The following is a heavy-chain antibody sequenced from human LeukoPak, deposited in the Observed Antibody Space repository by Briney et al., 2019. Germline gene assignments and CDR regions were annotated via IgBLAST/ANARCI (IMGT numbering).Heavy chain of an antibody. CDR1: GFTFDDYA. Sequence: GGSLRLSCAASGFTFDDYAMHWVRQAPGKGLEWVSGISWNSGSIGYADSVKGRFTISRDSAKSSLYLQMNSLRAEDTAVYYCARPSNYYYMDVWGKGTTVTISS. CDR3: ARPSNYYYMDV. CDR2: ISWNSGSI. J-gene: IGHJ6*03. V-gene: IGHV3-9*01.